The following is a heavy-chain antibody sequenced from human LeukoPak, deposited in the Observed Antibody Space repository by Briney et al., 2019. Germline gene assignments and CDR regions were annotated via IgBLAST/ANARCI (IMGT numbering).Heavy chain of an antibody. CDR2: IYSGGST. J-gene: IGHJ6*04. CDR1: GFTVSSNY. D-gene: IGHD4-23*01. CDR3: ARVNSERRNYYGMDV. V-gene: IGHV3-53*01. Sequence: GGSLRLSCAASGFTVSSNYMSWVRQAPGKGLERVSVIYSGGSTYYADSVKGRFTISRDNSKNTLYLQMNSLRAEDTAVYYCARVNSERRNYYGMDVWGKGTTVTVSS.